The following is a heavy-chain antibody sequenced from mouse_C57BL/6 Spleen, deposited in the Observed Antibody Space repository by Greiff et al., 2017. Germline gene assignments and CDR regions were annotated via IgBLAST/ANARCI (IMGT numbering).Heavy chain of an antibody. Sequence: VQLQQSGPELVKPGASVKISCTASGFSFTGYYMNWVQQSPEKSLEWIGEINYSTGGTTYNQKFKAKTTLTVDKSSSTAYMQLNSLTSEDSADYYCAIWTGTWAIDYGGQGTSVTVSS. V-gene: IGHV1-42*01. CDR1: GFSFTGYY. J-gene: IGHJ4*01. D-gene: IGHD4-1*01. CDR3: AIWTGTWAIDY. CDR2: INYSTGGT.